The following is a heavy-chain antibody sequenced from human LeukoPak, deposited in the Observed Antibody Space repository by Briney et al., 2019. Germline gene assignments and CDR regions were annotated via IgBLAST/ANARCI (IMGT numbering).Heavy chain of an antibody. Sequence: GESLKISCKDSGYSFTNYWIGWVRQMPGKGLEWMGIIYPGDSYTRYSPSFQGQVTISADKSISTAYLQWSSLKASDTDMYYCVRRADGYYESSGSYKGHFDYWGQGTLVTVSS. J-gene: IGHJ4*02. D-gene: IGHD3-22*01. CDR3: VRRADGYYESSGSYKGHFDY. CDR2: IYPGDSYT. V-gene: IGHV5-51*01. CDR1: GYSFTNYW.